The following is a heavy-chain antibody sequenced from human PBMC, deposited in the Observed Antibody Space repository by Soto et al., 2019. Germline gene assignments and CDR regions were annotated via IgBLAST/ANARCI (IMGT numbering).Heavy chain of an antibody. Sequence: GGSLRLSCAASGFTFSSYGMHWVRQAPGKGLEWVAVISYDGSNKYYADSVKGRFTISRDNSKNTLYLQMNSLRAEDTAVYYCANSELRFLEWLSLSLDVWGKGTTVTVSS. CDR1: GFTFSSYG. J-gene: IGHJ6*04. CDR3: ANSELRFLEWLSLSLDV. CDR2: ISYDGSNK. D-gene: IGHD3-3*01. V-gene: IGHV3-30*18.